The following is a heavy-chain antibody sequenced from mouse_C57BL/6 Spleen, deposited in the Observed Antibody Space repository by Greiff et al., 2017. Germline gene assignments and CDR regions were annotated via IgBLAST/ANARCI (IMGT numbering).Heavy chain of an antibody. Sequence: QVQLQQPGAELVRPGTSVKLSCKASGYTFTSYWMHWVKQRPGQGLEWIGVIDPSDSYTNYNQKFKGKATLTVDTSSSTAYMQLSSLTSEDAAVYYCARGYGSSYGCFDVWGTGTTVTVSS. J-gene: IGHJ1*03. D-gene: IGHD1-1*01. CDR1: GYTFTSYW. V-gene: IGHV1-59*01. CDR3: ARGYGSSYGCFDV. CDR2: IDPSDSYT.